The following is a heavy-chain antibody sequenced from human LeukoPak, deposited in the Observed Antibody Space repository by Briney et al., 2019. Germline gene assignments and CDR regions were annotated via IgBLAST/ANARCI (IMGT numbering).Heavy chain of an antibody. CDR2: IRGSSGST. V-gene: IGHV3-23*01. Sequence: GGSLGLSCAASGFTLRNYDINWVRQAPGKGLEWVSVIRGSSGSTYYADSVKGRFTISRDDSKNTLYLQMNSLRAEDTAVYYCARAGREADYWGQGTLVTVSS. CDR1: GFTLRNYD. CDR3: ARAGREADY. J-gene: IGHJ4*02. D-gene: IGHD5-24*01.